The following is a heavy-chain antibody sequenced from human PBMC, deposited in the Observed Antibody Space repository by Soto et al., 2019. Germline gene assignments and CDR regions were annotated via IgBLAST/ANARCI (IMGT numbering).Heavy chain of an antibody. Sequence: QVQLVESGGGVVQPGRSLRLSCAASGFTFSSYGMHWVRQAPGKGLEWVAVISYDGNNKYYADSVKGRFTISRDNFKNTLYLQMDSLRAEDTAMYYCAKDHLEPTVTTPSYSGQGTLVTVSS. V-gene: IGHV3-30*18. CDR3: AKDHLEPTVTTPSY. J-gene: IGHJ4*02. CDR1: GFTFSSYG. CDR2: ISYDGNNK. D-gene: IGHD4-17*01.